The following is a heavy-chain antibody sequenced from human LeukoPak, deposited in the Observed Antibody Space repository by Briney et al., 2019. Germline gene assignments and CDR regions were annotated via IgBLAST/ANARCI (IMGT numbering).Heavy chain of an antibody. V-gene: IGHV4-31*03. Sequence: SETLSLTCTVSGGSISSGGYYWSWIRQHPGKGLEWIGYIYYSGSTYYNPSLKSRVTISVDTSKNQFSLKLSSVTAADTAVYYCARRFVAENFFDYWGQGTLVTVSS. CDR2: IYYSGST. CDR3: ARRFVAENFFDY. D-gene: IGHD6-19*01. J-gene: IGHJ4*02. CDR1: GGSISSGGYY.